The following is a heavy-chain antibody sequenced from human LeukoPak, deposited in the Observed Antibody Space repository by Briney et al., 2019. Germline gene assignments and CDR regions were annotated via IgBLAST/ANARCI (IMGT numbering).Heavy chain of an antibody. Sequence: PSETLSLTCTVSGGSISSSSYYWGWIRQPPGKGLEWIGSIYYSGSTYYNPSLKSRVTISVDTSKSQFSLKLSSVTAADTAVYYCARGYGDYAGNWFDPWGQGTLVTVSS. D-gene: IGHD4-17*01. CDR3: ARGYGDYAGNWFDP. CDR1: GGSISSSSYY. CDR2: IYYSGST. J-gene: IGHJ5*02. V-gene: IGHV4-39*07.